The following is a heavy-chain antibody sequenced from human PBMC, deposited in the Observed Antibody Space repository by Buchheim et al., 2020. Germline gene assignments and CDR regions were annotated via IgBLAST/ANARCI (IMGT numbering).Heavy chain of an antibody. D-gene: IGHD2-2*01. CDR3: AKDSDGYCSSTSCSFFDY. Sequence: QVQLVESGGGVVQPGRSLRLSCAASGVTFSSYGMHWVRQAPGKGLEWVAFIRDDGSTKYYADSVKGRFTISRDNSKNTLYLQINSLRAEDTAVYYCAKDSDGYCSSTSCSFFDYWGQGTL. CDR1: GVTFSSYG. J-gene: IGHJ4*02. V-gene: IGHV3-30*02. CDR2: IRDDGSTK.